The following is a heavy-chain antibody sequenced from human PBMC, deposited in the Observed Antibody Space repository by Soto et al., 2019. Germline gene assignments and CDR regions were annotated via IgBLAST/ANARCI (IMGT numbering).Heavy chain of an antibody. V-gene: IGHV4-38-2*02. CDR2: IYHSGST. CDR1: DSSISGAFY. CDR3: ARDLVYYGNYYYTMDV. J-gene: IGHJ6*02. Sequence: SETLSFTCDVSDSSISGAFYWGWVRQSPGKGLEWIGSIYHSGSTYYNPSLKSRVTISIDTSENHFSLELNSVTAADTGLYYCARDLVYYGNYYYTMDVWGQGITVTV. D-gene: IGHD3-16*01.